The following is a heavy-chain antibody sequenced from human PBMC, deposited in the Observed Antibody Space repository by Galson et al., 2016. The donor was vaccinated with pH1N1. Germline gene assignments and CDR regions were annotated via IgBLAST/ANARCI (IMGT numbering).Heavy chain of an antibody. D-gene: IGHD3-3*01. CDR1: GFTFTTYW. V-gene: IGHV3-7*01. Sequence: SLRLSCAASGFTFTTYWMNWVRQAPGKGLEWVANINQDGSKKYYVDSVKGRFTVSRDNAKNSLYLQMNSLRAEDTALYYCARASFGVHSFWGQGTLVTVSS. J-gene: IGHJ4*02. CDR2: INQDGSKK. CDR3: ARASFGVHSF.